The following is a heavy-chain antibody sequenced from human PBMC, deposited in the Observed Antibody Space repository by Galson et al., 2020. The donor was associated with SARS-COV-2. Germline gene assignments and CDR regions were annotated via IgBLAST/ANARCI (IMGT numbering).Heavy chain of an antibody. D-gene: IGHD5-18*01. CDR1: GFTFSSYA. Sequence: TGGSLRLSCAASGFTFSSYAMHWVRQAPGKGLEWVAVISYDGSNKYYADSVKGRFTISRDNSKNTLYLQMNSLRAEDTAVYYCARDTAGHGMDVWGQGTTVNVSS. CDR3: ARDTAGHGMDV. CDR2: ISYDGSNK. J-gene: IGHJ6*02. V-gene: IGHV3-30-3*01.